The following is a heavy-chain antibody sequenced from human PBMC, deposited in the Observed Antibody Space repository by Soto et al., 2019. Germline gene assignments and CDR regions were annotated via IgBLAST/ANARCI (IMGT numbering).Heavy chain of an antibody. CDR3: AKDIGNQIQLGH. J-gene: IGHJ4*01. Sequence: GGSLRLSCAASGFTFDDYAMYWVRQTPGEGLEWVSGIGGNSGNIGYADSVKGRFTISRDDAKNSLYLQMDSLRAEDSGLYYCAKDIGNQIQLGHWGHGTLVTVSS. V-gene: IGHV3-9*01. CDR2: IGGNSGNI. D-gene: IGHD5-18*01. CDR1: GFTFDDYA.